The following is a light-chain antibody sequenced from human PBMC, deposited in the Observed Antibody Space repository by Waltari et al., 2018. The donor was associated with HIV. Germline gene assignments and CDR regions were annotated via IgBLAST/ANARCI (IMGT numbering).Light chain of an antibody. CDR2: DNK. J-gene: IGLJ2*01. V-gene: IGLV1-51*01. Sequence: QSVLTQPPSVSAAPRQTVTISCSGSSSNIGNNYVSWYQHLPGTAPRVVIYDNKVRPSGIPDRFSGSKSGTSATLGITGLQTGDEADYYCAAWDSSLSAVVFGGGTKLTVL. CDR3: AAWDSSLSAVV. CDR1: SSNIGNNY.